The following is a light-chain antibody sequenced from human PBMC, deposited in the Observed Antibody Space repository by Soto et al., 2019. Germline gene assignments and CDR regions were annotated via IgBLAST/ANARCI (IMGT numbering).Light chain of an antibody. CDR2: DVS. V-gene: IGLV2-11*01. J-gene: IGLJ1*01. CDR1: SSDVGGYNY. Sequence: QSGLTQPRSVSWSPGQSVTIACTGTSSDVGGYNYVSWYLHHPGKAPKVMIYDVSKRPSGVPDRFSGSKSGNTASLTISGLQSEDEADYYCCSFAGNYIYVFVTGTKVTVL. CDR3: CSFAGNYIYV.